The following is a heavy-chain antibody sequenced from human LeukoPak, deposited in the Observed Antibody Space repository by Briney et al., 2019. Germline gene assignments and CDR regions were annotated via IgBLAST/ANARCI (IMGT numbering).Heavy chain of an antibody. CDR1: GFTFSSYA. CDR2: ITGSSAST. CDR3: AELDYYETH. J-gene: IGHJ4*02. D-gene: IGHD3-22*01. Sequence: PGGSLRLSCAASGFTFSSYAMSWVRQAPGKGLEWVSSITGSSASTYYADSVKGRFTISRDNSKNTLYLQMNSLRAEDTAVYFCAELDYYETHWGQGTLVTVSS. V-gene: IGHV3-23*01.